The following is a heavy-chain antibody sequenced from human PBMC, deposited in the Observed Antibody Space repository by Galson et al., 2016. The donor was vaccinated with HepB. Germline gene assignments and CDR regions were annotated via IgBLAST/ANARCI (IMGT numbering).Heavy chain of an antibody. Sequence: SLRLSCAAFGFSFSSYAMSWARQAPGKGLEWVSTITGSGGTSYYADSVKGRFTISRDNSKNTLYLQMNSLRAEDTAIYYCAKVGTTVLTPGKYRLEYFQLWGQGTLVTVSS. CDR2: ITGSGGTS. J-gene: IGHJ1*01. CDR3: AKVGTTVLTPGKYRLEYFQL. D-gene: IGHD4-23*01. CDR1: GFSFSSYA. V-gene: IGHV3-23*01.